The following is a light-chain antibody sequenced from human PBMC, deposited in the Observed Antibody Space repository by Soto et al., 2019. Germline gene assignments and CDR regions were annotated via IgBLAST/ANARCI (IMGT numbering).Light chain of an antibody. V-gene: IGKV1-5*03. CDR2: KAS. Sequence: DIQMTQSPSTLSASVGDRVTITCRASQSISSWLAWYQQKPGKAPKLLIYKASSVVSGVPSRFSGSGSGTEFPLTISSLQPDDFASYCCQQYNSYWTFGQGTKVQIK. J-gene: IGKJ1*01. CDR1: QSISSW. CDR3: QQYNSYWT.